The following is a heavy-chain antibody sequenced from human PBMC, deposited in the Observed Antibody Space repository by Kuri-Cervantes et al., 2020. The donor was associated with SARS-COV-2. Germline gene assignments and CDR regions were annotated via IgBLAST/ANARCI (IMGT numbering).Heavy chain of an antibody. CDR1: GFTFSSYG. D-gene: IGHD2-2*02. CDR2: IWHDGSNK. J-gene: IGHJ5*02. V-gene: IGHV3-33*01. Sequence: GESLKISCAASGFTFSSYGMHWVRQAPGKGLEWVAVIWHDGSNKYYADSVKGRFTISRDNSKNTLYLQMNSLRAEDTAVYYCTTDPIVVVPGAIVAWGQGTLVTVSS. CDR3: TTDPIVVVPGAIVA.